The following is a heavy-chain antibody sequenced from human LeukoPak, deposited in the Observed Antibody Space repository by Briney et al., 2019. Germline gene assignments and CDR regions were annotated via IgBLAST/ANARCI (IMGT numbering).Heavy chain of an antibody. V-gene: IGHV1-69*04. CDR3: ARGDVDTAMVTPDY. Sequence: GSSVKVSCKASGGTFSSYAISWVRQAPGQGLEWMGRIIPIFGIANYAQKIQGRVTITADKSTSTAYMELSSLRSEDTAVYYCARGDVDTAMVTPDYWGQGTLVTVSS. CDR1: GGTFSSYA. J-gene: IGHJ4*02. D-gene: IGHD5-18*01. CDR2: IIPIFGIA.